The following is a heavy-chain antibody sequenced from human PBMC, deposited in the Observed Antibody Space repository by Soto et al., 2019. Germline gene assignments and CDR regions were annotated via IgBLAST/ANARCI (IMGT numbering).Heavy chain of an antibody. J-gene: IGHJ4*02. CDR2: ISSSGSTI. D-gene: IGHD3-22*01. CDR3: ARGYYDSSGFDY. CDR1: GFTFISYE. Sequence: GGSLRLSCAASGFTFISYEMNWVRQAPGKGLEWVSYISSSGSTIYYADSVKGRFTISRDNAKNSLYLQMNSLRAEDTAVYYCARGYYDSSGFDYWGQGTLVTVSS. V-gene: IGHV3-48*03.